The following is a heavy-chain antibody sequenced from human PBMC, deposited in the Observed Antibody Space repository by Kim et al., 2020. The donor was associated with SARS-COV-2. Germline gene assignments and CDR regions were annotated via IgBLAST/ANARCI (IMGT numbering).Heavy chain of an antibody. Sequence: GGSLRLSCAASGFTFSSYAMSWVRQAPGKGLEWVSAISGSGGSTYYADSVKGRFTISRDNSKNTLYLQMNSLRAEDTAVYYCAKVYCSGGSCYSPANLDYWGQGTLVTVSS. CDR2: ISGSGGST. J-gene: IGHJ4*02. CDR1: GFTFSSYA. V-gene: IGHV3-23*01. D-gene: IGHD2-15*01. CDR3: AKVYCSGGSCYSPANLDY.